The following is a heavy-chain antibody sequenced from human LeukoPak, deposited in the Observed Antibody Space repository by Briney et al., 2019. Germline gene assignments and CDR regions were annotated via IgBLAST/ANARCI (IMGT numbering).Heavy chain of an antibody. V-gene: IGHV1-46*01. J-gene: IGHJ4*02. CDR1: GYTFTGYY. CDR2: IYPRDGST. CDR3: ARDQEGFDY. Sequence: ASVKVSCKASGYTFTGYYMHWVRQAPGQGLEWVGMIYPRDGSTSYAQKFQGRVIVSRDTSTSTVHMELSGLRSEDTAVYYCARDQEGFDYWGQGTLVTVSS.